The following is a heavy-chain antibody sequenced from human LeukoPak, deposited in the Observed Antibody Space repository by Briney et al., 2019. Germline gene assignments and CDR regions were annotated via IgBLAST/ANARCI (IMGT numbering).Heavy chain of an antibody. Sequence: SETLSLTCAVYGGSFSGYYWSWIRQPPGKGLEWFGEINHSGSTNYNPSLKSRVTISVDTSKNQFSLKLSSVTAADTAVYYCARGDYYDSSGYYYVEGWFDPWGQGTLVTVSS. J-gene: IGHJ5*02. D-gene: IGHD3-22*01. CDR2: INHSGST. CDR3: ARGDYYDSSGYYYVEGWFDP. V-gene: IGHV4-34*01. CDR1: GGSFSGYY.